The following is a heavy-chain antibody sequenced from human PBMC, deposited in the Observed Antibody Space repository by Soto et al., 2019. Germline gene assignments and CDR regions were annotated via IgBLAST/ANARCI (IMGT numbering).Heavy chain of an antibody. CDR1: GYTFTNYG. Sequence: VRLVQSGAEVKKPGASVKVSCKASGYTFTNYGINWVRQAPGQGLEWLGWVSAYNGERRYAQRVQARVIMTTDTPTTPAYMELRSLRSDDTAVYYCSRGTSIPASGDYWGQGTLVTVSS. V-gene: IGHV1-18*01. CDR2: VSAYNGER. CDR3: SRGTSIPASGDY. D-gene: IGHD6-6*01. J-gene: IGHJ4*01.